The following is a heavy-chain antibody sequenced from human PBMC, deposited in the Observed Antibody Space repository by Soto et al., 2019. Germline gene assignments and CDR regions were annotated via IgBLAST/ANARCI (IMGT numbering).Heavy chain of an antibody. Sequence: SETLSLTCTVSGGSISSSSYYWGWIREPPGKGGEWIGSSYYSGSTYYNPSLKSRVTISVDTAKNQFSLKLSSVTAADPAVYYCARGYCSGGSCYRYWGQGSQVTVSS. D-gene: IGHD2-15*01. V-gene: IGHV4-39*01. CDR3: ARGYCSGGSCYRY. CDR2: SYYSGST. J-gene: IGHJ4*02. CDR1: GGSISSSSYY.